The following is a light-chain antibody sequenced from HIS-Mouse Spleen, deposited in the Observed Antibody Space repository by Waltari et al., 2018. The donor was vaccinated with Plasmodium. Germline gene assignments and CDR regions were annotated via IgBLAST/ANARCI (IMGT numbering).Light chain of an antibody. CDR2: SNN. CDR3: AAWDDSLNGVV. CDR1: ISSIGSNT. V-gene: IGLV1-44*01. J-gene: IGLJ2*01. Sequence: QSVLTQPPSASGTPGQRVTISCSGSISSIGSNTVNWYQQLPGTAPKLLNYSNNPRPSGGPDRFPGAKPGTSASLAISGLQSEDEADYYCAAWDDSLNGVVFAGGTKLTVL.